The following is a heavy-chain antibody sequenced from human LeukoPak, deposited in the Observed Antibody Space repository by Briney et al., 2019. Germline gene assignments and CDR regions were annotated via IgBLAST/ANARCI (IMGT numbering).Heavy chain of an antibody. V-gene: IGHV1-46*01. CDR3: ARSIAARRYWFDP. Sequence: ASVKVSCKASGYTFTSYYMHWVRQAPGQGLEWMGIINPRGGSTSYAQKFQGRVTMTRDMSTSTVYMELSSLRSEDTAVYYCARSIAARRYWFDPWGQGTLVTVSS. CDR1: GYTFTSYY. D-gene: IGHD6-6*01. CDR2: INPRGGST. J-gene: IGHJ5*02.